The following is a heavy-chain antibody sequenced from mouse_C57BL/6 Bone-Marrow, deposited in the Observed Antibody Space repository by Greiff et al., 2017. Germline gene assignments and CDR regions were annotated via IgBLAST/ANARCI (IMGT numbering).Heavy chain of an antibody. V-gene: IGHV1-82*01. CDR3: ASRGSSSWFAY. CDR1: GYAFSSSW. J-gene: IGHJ3*01. Sequence: VQLQQSGPELVKPGASVKISCKASGYAFSSSWMNWVKQRPGKGLEWIGRIYPGDGDTNYNGKFKGKATLTADKSSSTAYMQLSSLTSEDSAVYFCASRGSSSWFAYWGQGTLVTVSA. D-gene: IGHD1-1*01. CDR2: IYPGDGDT.